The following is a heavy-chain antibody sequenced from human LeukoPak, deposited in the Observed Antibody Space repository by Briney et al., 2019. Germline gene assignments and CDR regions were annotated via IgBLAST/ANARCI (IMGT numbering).Heavy chain of an antibody. CDR1: GGSFSGYY. Sequence: SETLSLTCAVYGGSFSGYYWSWIRQPPGKGLEWIGEINHSGSTNYNPSLKSRVTISVETSKNQFSLKLSSVTAADTAVYYCARGRYCSSTSCYDFQHWSQGTLVTVSS. V-gene: IGHV4-34*01. CDR3: ARGRYCSSTSCYDFQH. CDR2: INHSGST. J-gene: IGHJ1*01. D-gene: IGHD2-2*01.